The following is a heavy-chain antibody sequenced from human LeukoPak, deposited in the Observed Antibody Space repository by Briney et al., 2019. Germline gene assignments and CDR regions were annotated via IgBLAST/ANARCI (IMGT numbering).Heavy chain of an antibody. Sequence: GGSLRLSCAASGFTFSSYAMHWVRQAPGKGLEWVAVISYDGSNKYYADSVKGRFTISRDNSKNTLYLQMNSLRAEDTAVYYCASGGDTDAFDIWGQGTMVSVSS. CDR1: GFTFSSYA. D-gene: IGHD2-21*02. CDR2: ISYDGSNK. V-gene: IGHV3-30-3*01. J-gene: IGHJ3*02. CDR3: ASGGDTDAFDI.